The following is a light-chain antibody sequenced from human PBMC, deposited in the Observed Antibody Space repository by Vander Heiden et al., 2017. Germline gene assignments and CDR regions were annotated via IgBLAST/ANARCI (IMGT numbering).Light chain of an antibody. CDR2: VAS. Sequence: IPMTQSPSSLSASVGDRVTITCRASQSISSYLNWYQQKPGEAPKLLIYVASSLQSGVPSRFSGSGSGTDFTLTISCLQPEDFATYYCQQSYSTPRTFGQGTKVEIK. J-gene: IGKJ1*01. CDR3: QQSYSTPRT. V-gene: IGKV1-39*01. CDR1: QSISSY.